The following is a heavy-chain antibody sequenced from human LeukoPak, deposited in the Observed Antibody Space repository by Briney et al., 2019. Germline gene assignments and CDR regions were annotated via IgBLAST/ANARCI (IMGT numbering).Heavy chain of an antibody. CDR2: ISDNGEYR. J-gene: IGHJ4*02. V-gene: IGHV3-21*04. CDR3: ARDRWTSKYYFDY. CDR1: GLSISRYG. D-gene: IGHD3/OR15-3a*01. Sequence: GGPLRLSCSVSGLSISRYGMSWVRQAPGKGLEWVSSISDNGEYRHYADYVKGRFTISRDNAKNSLFLQMSSLRAEDTAVYFCARDRWTSKYYFDYWGQGTLVTVSS.